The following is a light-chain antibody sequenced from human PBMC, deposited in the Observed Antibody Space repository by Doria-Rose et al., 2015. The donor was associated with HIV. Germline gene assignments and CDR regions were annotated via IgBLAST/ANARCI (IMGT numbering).Light chain of an antibody. CDR1: QSFSSTY. Sequence: TQSPGTLSLSPGERATLSCRASQSFSSTYLAWYQQKPGQAPSLLIYDGSTRATGIPDRFSASGSGTDFTLTINRLEPEDFALYYCHQYGTSCTFGQGTRLEIK. J-gene: IGKJ5*01. CDR2: DGS. V-gene: IGKV3-20*01. CDR3: HQYGTSCT.